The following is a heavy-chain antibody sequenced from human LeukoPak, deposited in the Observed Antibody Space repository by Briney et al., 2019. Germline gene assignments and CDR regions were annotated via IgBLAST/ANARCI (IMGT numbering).Heavy chain of an antibody. V-gene: IGHV1-69*02. J-gene: IGHJ4*02. D-gene: IGHD3-22*01. Sequence: SVKVSCKASGGTFSSYTISWVRQAPGQGLEWVGRIIPILGIANYAQKFQSRVTITADKSTSTAYMELSSLRSEDTAVYYCASSSEGSSGYYYVLDYWGQGTLVTVSS. CDR1: GGTFSSYT. CDR2: IIPILGIA. CDR3: ASSSEGSSGYYYVLDY.